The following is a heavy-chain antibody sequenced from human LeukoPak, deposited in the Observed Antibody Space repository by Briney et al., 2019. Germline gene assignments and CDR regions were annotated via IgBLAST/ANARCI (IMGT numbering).Heavy chain of an antibody. CDR1: GFTFSNYA. CDR3: AKDARRSSGWYFFDH. CDR2: ISDSGGTT. V-gene: IGHV3-23*01. D-gene: IGHD6-19*01. J-gene: IGHJ4*02. Sequence: GGSLRLSCAASGFTFSNYAMSWVRQAPGKGLEWVSVISDSGGTTYYADSVKGRFTISRDNSRNTLYLQMNSLRVEDTAVYYCAKDARRSSGWYFFDHWGQGTLVTVSS.